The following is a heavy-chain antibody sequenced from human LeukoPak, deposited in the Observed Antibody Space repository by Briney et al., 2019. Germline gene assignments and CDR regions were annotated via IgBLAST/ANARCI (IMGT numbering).Heavy chain of an antibody. CDR1: RFTFSKYA. J-gene: IGHJ5*02. V-gene: IGHV3-23*01. Sequence: GGSLRLSCAASRFTFSKYAMSWVRQAPGKGLEWVSTVTGSGASTNYGDSVKGRFTISRDNAKNMLYLQINSLRAEDTAAYYCAKGFYASGTYDRANHWFDPWGQGTLVTASS. D-gene: IGHD3-10*01. CDR3: AKGFYASGTYDRANHWFDP. CDR2: VTGSGAST.